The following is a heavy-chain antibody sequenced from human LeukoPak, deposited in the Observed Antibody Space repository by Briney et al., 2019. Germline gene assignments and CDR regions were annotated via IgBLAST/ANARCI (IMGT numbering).Heavy chain of an antibody. D-gene: IGHD3-22*01. V-gene: IGHV3-21*01. CDR2: ISSSSSYI. CDR1: GFTFSTYD. J-gene: IGHJ4*02. Sequence: PGGSLRLSCAASGFTFSTYDMNWVRQAPGKGLEWVSSISSSSSYIYYADSVKGRFTISRDNAKNSLYLQMNSLRAEDTAVYYCARDISYDSSGYSDWGQGTLVTVSS. CDR3: ARDISYDSSGYSD.